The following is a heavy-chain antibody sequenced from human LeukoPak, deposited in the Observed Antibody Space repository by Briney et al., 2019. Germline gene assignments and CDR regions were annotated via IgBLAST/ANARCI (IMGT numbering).Heavy chain of an antibody. J-gene: IGHJ5*02. Sequence: GGSLRLSCAASGFTFSTYTMNWVRQAPGKGVECVSSISSASTYIYNADSAKGRFTISRDNAKKSLDLQMHKYLYLCPITYLVVLRTAVNWFDPWGQVTLVTVPS. CDR1: GFTFSTYT. V-gene: IGHV3-21*01. CDR3: VLRTAVNWFDP. D-gene: IGHD2-8*01. CDR2: ISSASTYI.